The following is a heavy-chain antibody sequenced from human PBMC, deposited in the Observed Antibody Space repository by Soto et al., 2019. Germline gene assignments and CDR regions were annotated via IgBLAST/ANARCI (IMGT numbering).Heavy chain of an antibody. CDR2: TFYSGFT. CDR3: AREGLWFGDYEGY. CDR1: GGSISSFY. D-gene: IGHD3-10*01. V-gene: IGHV4-59*01. Sequence: SETLSLTCTVSGGSISSFYWSWIRQPPGKGLEWIGYTFYSGFTKYNPSLKSRVTISLDTSKNQIYMNLSSVTAADTALYYCAREGLWFGDYEGYWGQGAPVTVSS. J-gene: IGHJ4*02.